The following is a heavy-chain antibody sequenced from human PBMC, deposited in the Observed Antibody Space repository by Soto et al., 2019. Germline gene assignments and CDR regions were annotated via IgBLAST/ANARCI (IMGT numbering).Heavy chain of an antibody. V-gene: IGHV1-69*13. CDR3: ARNGTYSYSLSHYSGMDV. CDR2: IVPVLGTP. J-gene: IGHJ6*02. CDR1: GGTFGNFI. Sequence: SVKVSCKASGGTFGNFIMNWVRQTPGQGLEWMGGIVPVLGTPTYAEKFKGRVRISATGSTSTTYIDLTSLRSEDTAIYYCARNGTYSYSLSHYSGMDVWGQGTTVTVSS. D-gene: IGHD5-18*01.